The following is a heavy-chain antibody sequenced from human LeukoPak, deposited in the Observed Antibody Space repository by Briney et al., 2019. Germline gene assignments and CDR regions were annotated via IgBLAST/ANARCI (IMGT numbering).Heavy chain of an antibody. CDR2: INPNSGGT. V-gene: IGHV1-2*02. Sequence: ASVKVSCKPSGYTFTGYYMHWVREAPGQGLEWMGWINPNSGGTNYAQKFQGRVTMTRDTSISTAYMGLSRLRSDDTAVYYCAREHPTYYYDSSGYYPYYFDYWGQGTLVTVSS. CDR1: GYTFTGYY. J-gene: IGHJ4*02. CDR3: AREHPTYYYDSSGYYPYYFDY. D-gene: IGHD3-22*01.